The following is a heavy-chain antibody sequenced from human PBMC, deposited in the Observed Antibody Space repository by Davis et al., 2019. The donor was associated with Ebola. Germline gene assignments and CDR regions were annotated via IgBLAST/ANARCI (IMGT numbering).Heavy chain of an antibody. D-gene: IGHD6-19*01. CDR2: IDPSDSYT. J-gene: IGHJ4*02. CDR3: ARQIRSSGYFDY. Sequence: GESLKISCKGSGYSFTSYWIRWVRQTPGKGLEWMGRIDPSDSYTNHSPSFQGHVTISADKSISTAYLQWSSLKASDTAMYYCARQIRSSGYFDYWGQGTLVTVSS. V-gene: IGHV5-10-1*01. CDR1: GYSFTSYW.